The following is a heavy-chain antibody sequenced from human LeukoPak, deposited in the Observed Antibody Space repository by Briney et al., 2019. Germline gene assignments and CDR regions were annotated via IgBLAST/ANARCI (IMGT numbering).Heavy chain of an antibody. CDR3: AKVQSSGKGDRFDY. J-gene: IGHJ4*02. V-gene: IGHV4-59*08. CDR1: GGSINTYS. D-gene: IGHD3-22*01. CDR2: IYYDGRT. Sequence: SETLSLTCTVSGGSINTYSWTWIRQPPGKGLDWIGYIYYDGRTDYNPSLTSRVPISVDTSKNQFSLKLSSVTAADTAVYYCAKVQSSGKGDRFDYWGQGALVSVSS.